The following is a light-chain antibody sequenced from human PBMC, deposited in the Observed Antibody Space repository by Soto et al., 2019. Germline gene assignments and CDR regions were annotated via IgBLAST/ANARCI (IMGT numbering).Light chain of an antibody. Sequence: QSALTQPASVSGSPGQSITISCTGTSSDVDGYSYVSWYQQHPGKAPKFMIYDVSNRPSGVSNRFSGSKSGNTASLTISGLQAEDEADYYCSSYTTSNTRQIVFGTGTKVTVL. CDR2: DVS. CDR3: SSYTTSNTRQIV. J-gene: IGLJ1*01. CDR1: SSDVDGYSY. V-gene: IGLV2-14*01.